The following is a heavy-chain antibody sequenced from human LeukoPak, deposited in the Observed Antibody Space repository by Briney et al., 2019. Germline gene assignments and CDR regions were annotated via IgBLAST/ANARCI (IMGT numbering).Heavy chain of an antibody. D-gene: IGHD3-10*01. CDR3: AKDSSSMVRGVITNYYGMDV. CDR1: GFTFSSYG. Sequence: QPGRSLRLSCAASGFTFSSYGMHWVRQAPGKGLEWVAVISYDGSNKYYADSVKGRFTISRDNSKNTLYLQMNSLRAEDTAVYYCAKDSSSMVRGVITNYYGMDVWGKGTTVTVSS. V-gene: IGHV3-30*18. J-gene: IGHJ6*04. CDR2: ISYDGSNK.